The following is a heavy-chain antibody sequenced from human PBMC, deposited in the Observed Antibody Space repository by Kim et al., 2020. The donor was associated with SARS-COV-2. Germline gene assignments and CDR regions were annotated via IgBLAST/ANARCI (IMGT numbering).Heavy chain of an antibody. CDR1: GYRFTTYW. V-gene: IGHV5-51*01. Sequence: GESLKISCKVSGYRFTTYWIAWVRQMPGKGLEWMGIIFPGESDSRYSPSFQGQVTMSADKSISTAYLQWSSLKASDTATYYCARHDSNDSPAGYYYGMDVWGQGTTVTVSS. CDR3: ARHDSNDSPAGYYYGMDV. D-gene: IGHD4-4*01. J-gene: IGHJ6*02. CDR2: IFPGESDS.